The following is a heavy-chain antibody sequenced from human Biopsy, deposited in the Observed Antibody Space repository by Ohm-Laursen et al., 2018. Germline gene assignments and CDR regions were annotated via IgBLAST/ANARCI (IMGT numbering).Heavy chain of an antibody. Sequence: ETLSLTCTVSGDSFTKYYWSWIRQPPGKGLEWIGHIYYSGMTNYNPSLQSRVTISVDTSKNQVSLTLSSVTAADTAVYYCARGSNDFGGLYFPRWGQGTLLTVSS. D-gene: IGHD4-23*01. V-gene: IGHV4-59*01. CDR2: IYYSGMT. CDR1: GDSFTKYY. J-gene: IGHJ4*02. CDR3: ARGSNDFGGLYFPR.